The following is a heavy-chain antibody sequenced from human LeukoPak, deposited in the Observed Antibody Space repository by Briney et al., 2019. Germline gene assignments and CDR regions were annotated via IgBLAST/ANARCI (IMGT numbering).Heavy chain of an antibody. D-gene: IGHD6-13*01. Sequence: GGSLRLSCAASGFTFSSYSMNWVRQAPGKGLEWVSSISSSSSYIYYADSVKGRFTISRDNAKNSLYLQMNSLKTEDTAVYYCTRNTYTNSRYYFDSWGQGTLVTVSS. CDR2: ISSSSSYI. CDR3: TRNTYTNSRYYFDS. CDR1: GFTFSSYS. V-gene: IGHV3-21*04. J-gene: IGHJ4*02.